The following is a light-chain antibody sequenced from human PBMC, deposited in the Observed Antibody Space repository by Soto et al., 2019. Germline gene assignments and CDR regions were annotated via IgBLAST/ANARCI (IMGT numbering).Light chain of an antibody. V-gene: IGKV1-39*01. Sequence: TQSQSSLSASIGDTVTITCRESQDIKVYLNWYQQKPGEVPKLXIYSASTLQSGVPSRFTGSGSETECTLTIRSLQPEDVATDYCPHGYVATYSFGQGTKVDI. CDR1: QDIKVY. CDR2: SAS. CDR3: PHGYVATYS. J-gene: IGKJ2*03.